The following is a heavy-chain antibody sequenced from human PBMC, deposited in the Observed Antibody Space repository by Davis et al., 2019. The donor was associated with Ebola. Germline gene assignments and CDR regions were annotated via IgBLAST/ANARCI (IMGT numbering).Heavy chain of an antibody. Sequence: MPSETLSLTCTVSDGSISSSGYYWAWIRRPPGKGLEWIRSAYYSGSSGSTHYNPSLKSRVTISADTSKNQLSLRMSSVTAADTAVYYCARQSAQEYGMDVWGQGTTVAVSS. J-gene: IGHJ6*02. CDR3: ARQSAQEYGMDV. CDR1: DGSISSSGYY. V-gene: IGHV4-39*01. CDR2: AYYSGSSGST.